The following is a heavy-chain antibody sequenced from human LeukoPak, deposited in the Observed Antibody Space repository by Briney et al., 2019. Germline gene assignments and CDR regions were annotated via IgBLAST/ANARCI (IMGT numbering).Heavy chain of an antibody. CDR1: GFSLSTSGVG. D-gene: IGHD4-17*01. CDR2: IYWDDDK. Sequence: SGPTLVKPTQTLTLTCTFSGFSLSTSGVGVGWIRQPPGKALEWLALIYWDDDKRYSPSLKSRLTITKDTSKNQVVLTMTNMDPVDTATYYCARKNYGDYGVGAFDIWGQGTMATVSS. CDR3: ARKNYGDYGVGAFDI. V-gene: IGHV2-5*02. J-gene: IGHJ3*02.